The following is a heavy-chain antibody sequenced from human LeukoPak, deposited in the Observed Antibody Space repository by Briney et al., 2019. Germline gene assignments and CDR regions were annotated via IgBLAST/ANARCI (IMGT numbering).Heavy chain of an antibody. J-gene: IGHJ4*02. V-gene: IGHV4-34*01. CDR2: INHSGST. CDR1: GGSFSGYF. D-gene: IGHD5-18*01. CDR3: ARGGIQLWLDY. Sequence: PSETLSLTCAVYGGSFSGYFWSWIRQPPGKGVEWIGEINHSGSTNYNPSLKSRVNITVDTSKNQFSLKLISVTAADTPVYYCARGGIQLWLDYWGQGTLVTVSS.